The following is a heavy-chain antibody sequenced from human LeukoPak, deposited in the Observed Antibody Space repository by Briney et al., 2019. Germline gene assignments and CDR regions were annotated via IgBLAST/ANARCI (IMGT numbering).Heavy chain of an antibody. Sequence: GGSLRLFCEASGFTFSNAWMSWVRQAPGKGLEWVGRIRRKTDGGTTDHAAPVKGRFTISRDDSKNTLYLEMNSLKTEDTAVYYCATDLDYSGYFDLWGRGVLVTVSS. CDR2: IRRKTDGGTT. V-gene: IGHV3-15*01. D-gene: IGHD2-15*01. CDR1: GFTFSNAW. CDR3: ATDLDYSGYFDL. J-gene: IGHJ2*01.